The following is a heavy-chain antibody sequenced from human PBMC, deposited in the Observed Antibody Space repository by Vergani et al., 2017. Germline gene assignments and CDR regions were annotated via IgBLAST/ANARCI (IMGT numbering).Heavy chain of an antibody. V-gene: IGHV4-61*01. CDR1: GDSIISRSYY. D-gene: IGHD1-26*01. CDR2: IYYSGST. CDR3: AGKPVGGAAD. Sequence: QMQLQESGPGLVKASETLSLTCTVSGDSIISRSYYWSWIRQPPGKGLEWIGYIYYSGSTNYNPSLKSRVTISVDTSKNQFSLKLSSVTAADTAVYYCAGKPVGGAADWDQGTLVTVSS. J-gene: IGHJ4*01.